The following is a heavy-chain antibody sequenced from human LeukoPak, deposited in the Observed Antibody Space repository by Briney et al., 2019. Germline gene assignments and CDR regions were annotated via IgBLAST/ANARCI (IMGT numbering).Heavy chain of an antibody. D-gene: IGHD2-2*01. CDR1: GGSFSGYY. CDR2: INHSGST. CDR3: ARGPWWDCSSTSCYGGKPFDH. J-gene: IGHJ4*02. V-gene: IGHV4-34*01. Sequence: SETLSLTCAVYGGSFSGYYWSWIRQPPGKGLEWIGEINHSGSTNYNPSLKSRVTISVDTSKNQFSLKLSSVNAADTAVYYCARGPWWDCSSTSCYGGKPFDHWGQGTLVTVSS.